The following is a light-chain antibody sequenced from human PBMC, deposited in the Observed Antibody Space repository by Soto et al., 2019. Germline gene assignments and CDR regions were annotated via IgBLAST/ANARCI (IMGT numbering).Light chain of an antibody. CDR1: QGIGND. CDR3: LQDFHFPLS. J-gene: IGKJ4*01. CDR2: AAS. Sequence: AIQMTQSPSSLSASVGDRVTITCRASQGIGNDLAWYQQKPGKAPKLLIYAASTLQSGVPSRFSGNGSGPDFTLTISRLQPGDLASYYCLQDFHFPLSFGGGTKVEIK. V-gene: IGKV1-6*02.